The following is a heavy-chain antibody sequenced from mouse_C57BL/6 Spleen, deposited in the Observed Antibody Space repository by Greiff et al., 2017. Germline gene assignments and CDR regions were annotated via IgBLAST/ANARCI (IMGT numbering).Heavy chain of an antibody. V-gene: IGHV1-69*01. CDR1: GYTFTSYW. Sequence: QVQLQQSGAELVMPGASVKLSCKASGYTFTSYWMHWVKQRPGQGLEWIGEIDPSDSYTNYNQKFKGKSTLTVDKSSSTAYMQLSSLTSEDSAVYYCARWLLDYAMDYWGQGTSVTVSS. J-gene: IGHJ4*01. D-gene: IGHD2-3*01. CDR3: ARWLLDYAMDY. CDR2: IDPSDSYT.